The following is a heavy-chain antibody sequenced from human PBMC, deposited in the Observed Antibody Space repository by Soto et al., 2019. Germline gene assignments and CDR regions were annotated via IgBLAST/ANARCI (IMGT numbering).Heavy chain of an antibody. CDR1: GFSFSEYQ. CDR2: ITGRSAF. D-gene: IGHD2-21*01. Sequence: GGSLRRSCAACGFSFSEYQLHWVRQAPGRGLEWLSSITGRSAFSHYADSLKGRSTISRDNPKNILFLQTDRLGHEDPAVYYCARESLTIQGAFDHWGQGALVTVSS. J-gene: IGHJ4*02. CDR3: ARESLTIQGAFDH. V-gene: IGHV3-21*01.